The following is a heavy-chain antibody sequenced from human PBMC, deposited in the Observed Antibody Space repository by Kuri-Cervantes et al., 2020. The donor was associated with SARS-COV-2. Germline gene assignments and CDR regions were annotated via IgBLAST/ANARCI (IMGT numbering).Heavy chain of an antibody. J-gene: IGHJ5*02. CDR1: GGSISSYY. D-gene: IGHD3-3*01. V-gene: IGHV4-59*01. CDR3: ARSVSRTIFGVGNWFDP. Sequence: GSLRLSCTVSGGSISSYYWSWIRQPPGKGLEWIGYIYYSGSTNYNPSLKSRVTISVDTSKNQFSLKLSSVTAADTAVYYCARSVSRTIFGVGNWFDPWGQGTLVTVSS. CDR2: IYYSGST.